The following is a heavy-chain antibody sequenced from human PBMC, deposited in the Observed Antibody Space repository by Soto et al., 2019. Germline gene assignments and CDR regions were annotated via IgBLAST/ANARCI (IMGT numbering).Heavy chain of an antibody. V-gene: IGHV3-30*03. Sequence: GGSLRLSCAASGFTFSSYGMHWVRQAPGKGLEWVAVISYDGSNKYYADSVKGRFTISRDNAKNSLYLQMNSLRAEDTAVYYCARDLGYGDSNYYYYYGMDVWGQGTTVTVSS. J-gene: IGHJ6*02. D-gene: IGHD4-17*01. CDR1: GFTFSSYG. CDR3: ARDLGYGDSNYYYYYGMDV. CDR2: ISYDGSNK.